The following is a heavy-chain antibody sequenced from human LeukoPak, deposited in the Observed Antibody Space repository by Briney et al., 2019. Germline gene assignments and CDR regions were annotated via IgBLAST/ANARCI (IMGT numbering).Heavy chain of an antibody. CDR1: GYTFTSYD. D-gene: IGHD3-22*01. CDR3: AAYYYDSSGFDY. CDR2: MNPNSGNT. V-gene: IGHV1-8*01. Sequence: GASVKVSCKASGYTFTSYDINWVRQATGQGLEWMGWMNPNSGNTGYAQKFQGRVTMTRNTSISTAYMELSSLRSEDAAVYYCAAYYYDSSGFDYWGQGTLVTVSS. J-gene: IGHJ4*02.